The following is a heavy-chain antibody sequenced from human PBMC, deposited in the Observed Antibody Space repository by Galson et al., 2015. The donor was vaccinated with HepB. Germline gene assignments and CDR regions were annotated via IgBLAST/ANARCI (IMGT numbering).Heavy chain of an antibody. CDR1: GFIFNDDA. V-gene: IGHV3-21*01. Sequence: SLRLSCAGSGFIFNDDALSWFRQAPGKGLECISTISPSSSYRYYADSVKGRFTISRDNAKTSLYLQMNSLRAEDTAMYYCARLDPGGDSWLLNYFDYWGQGTLVTVSP. CDR3: ARLDPGGDSWLLNYFDY. CDR2: ISPSSSYR. D-gene: IGHD6-13*01. J-gene: IGHJ4*02.